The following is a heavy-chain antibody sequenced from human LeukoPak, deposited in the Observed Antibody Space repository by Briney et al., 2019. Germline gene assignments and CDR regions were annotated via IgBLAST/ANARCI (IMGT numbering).Heavy chain of an antibody. CDR1: GFAFSSYS. J-gene: IGHJ6*02. V-gene: IGHV3-21*01. Sequence: PGGSLRLSCTASGFAFSSYSMNWVRQAPGKGLKWVSSISRSGSDAYYADSVKGRITISRDNAKNSLYLQMNSLRAEDTAVYYCARDFPYSSGWNDTPGVGYGMDVWGQGTTVTVSS. CDR2: ISRSGSDA. D-gene: IGHD6-19*01. CDR3: ARDFPYSSGWNDTPGVGYGMDV.